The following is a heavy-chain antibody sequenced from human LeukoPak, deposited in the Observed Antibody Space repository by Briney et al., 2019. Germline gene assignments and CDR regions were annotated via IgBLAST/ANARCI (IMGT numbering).Heavy chain of an antibody. CDR1: GGSFSGYY. V-gene: IGHV4-34*01. Sequence: SETLPLTCAVYGGSFSGYYWSWIRQPPGKGLEWIGEINHGGSTNYNPSLKSRITMSVDTSKNQFSLKLSSVTAADTAVYYCARDNDMGFEYWGQGTLVTVSS. J-gene: IGHJ4*02. CDR3: ARDNDMGFEY. CDR2: INHGGST. D-gene: IGHD3-9*01.